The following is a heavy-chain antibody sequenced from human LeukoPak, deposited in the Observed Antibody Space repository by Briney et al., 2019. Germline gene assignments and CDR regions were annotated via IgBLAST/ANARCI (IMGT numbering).Heavy chain of an antibody. Sequence: PGGSLRLSCAASGFTFSSYGMHWVRQAPGKGLEWVSAISGSGGSTYYADSVKGRFTISRDNSKNTLYLQMNSLRAEDTAVYYCAKSHGSGYYYWGQGTLVTVSS. CDR1: GFTFSSYG. D-gene: IGHD3-3*01. J-gene: IGHJ4*02. V-gene: IGHV3-23*01. CDR2: ISGSGGST. CDR3: AKSHGSGYYY.